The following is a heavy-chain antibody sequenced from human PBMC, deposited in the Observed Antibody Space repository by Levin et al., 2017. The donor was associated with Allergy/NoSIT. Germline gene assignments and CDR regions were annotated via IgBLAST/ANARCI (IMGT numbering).Heavy chain of an antibody. V-gene: IGHV3-48*02. CDR3: ARVEGVQLERPTPPGS. CDR2: ISSSSTI. J-gene: IGHJ3*01. D-gene: IGHD1-1*01. Sequence: PGGSLRLSCAASVFTFSSYSMNWVRQAPGKGLEWVSYISSSSTIYYADSVKGRFTISRDNAKNSLYLQMNSLRDEDTAVYYCARVEGVQLERPTPPGSWGQGTMVTVSS. CDR1: VFTFSSYS.